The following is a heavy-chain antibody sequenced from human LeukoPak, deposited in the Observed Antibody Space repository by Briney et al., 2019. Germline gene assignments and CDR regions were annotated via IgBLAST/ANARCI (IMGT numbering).Heavy chain of an antibody. V-gene: IGHV4-4*07. J-gene: IGHJ5*01. D-gene: IGHD5-18*01. CDR3: ARDYRIQLGYGGFDS. Sequence: SETLSLTCTVAGGSISSYYWGGIRQPAGKGLEWIGRIYTSGSTNYNPSLKSRVTISVDKSKNQFSLKLSSVTAADTAVYYCARDYRIQLGYGGFDSWGQGTLVTVSS. CDR1: GGSISSYY. CDR2: IYTSGST.